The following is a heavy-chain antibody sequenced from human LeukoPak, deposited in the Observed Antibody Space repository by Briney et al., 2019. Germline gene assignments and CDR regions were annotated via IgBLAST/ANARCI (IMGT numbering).Heavy chain of an antibody. V-gene: IGHV4-39*07. CDR1: GGSISSSSYY. CDR3: ARDRPYGDYPLDY. D-gene: IGHD4-17*01. Sequence: SETLSHTCTVSGGSISSSSYYWGWTRQPPGKGLEWIGSIYYSGSTYYNPSLKSRVTISVDTSKNQFSLKLSSVTAADTAVYYCARDRPYGDYPLDYWGQGTLVTVSS. J-gene: IGHJ4*02. CDR2: IYYSGST.